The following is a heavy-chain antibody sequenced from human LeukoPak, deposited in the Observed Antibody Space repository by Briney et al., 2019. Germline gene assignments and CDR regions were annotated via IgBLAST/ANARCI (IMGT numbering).Heavy chain of an antibody. Sequence: GASVKVSCKASGYTFTSYGISWVRQAPGQGLEWMGWISAYNGNTNYAQRLQGRVTMTTDTSTSTAYMELRSLRSDDTAVYYCARDQIAEYSGSYHLLDYWGQGTLVTVSS. CDR2: ISAYNGNT. D-gene: IGHD1-26*01. CDR3: ARDQIAEYSGSYHLLDY. J-gene: IGHJ4*02. V-gene: IGHV1-18*01. CDR1: GYTFTSYG.